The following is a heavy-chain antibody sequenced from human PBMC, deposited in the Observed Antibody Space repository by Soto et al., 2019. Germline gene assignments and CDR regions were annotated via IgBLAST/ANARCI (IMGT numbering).Heavy chain of an antibody. CDR3: VRSGTARLLRHSWFDT. Sequence: EVQLVESGGGLVKPGGSLRLSCAASGFTFNTYDMNWVRQAPGKGLECVSSITTSSAYIYYADSLKGRITISRDNDKNSLFLQMNTLRAEDTAVYYCVRSGTARLLRHSWFDTWGQGTLVTVSS. V-gene: IGHV3-21*01. CDR1: GFTFNTYD. D-gene: IGHD2-21*01. CDR2: ITTSSAYI. J-gene: IGHJ5*02.